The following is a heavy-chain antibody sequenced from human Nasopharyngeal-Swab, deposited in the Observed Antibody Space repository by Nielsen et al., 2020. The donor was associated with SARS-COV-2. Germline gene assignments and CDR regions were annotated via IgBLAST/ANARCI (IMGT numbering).Heavy chain of an antibody. Sequence: GGSLRLSCAASGFTFRSYAISWVRQAPGKGLEWVSSISSSSSYIYYADSLKGRFTISRDNAKNSLYLQMNSLRAEDTAVYYCARGCVLTGPSCYYYGMDVWGQGTTVTVSS. CDR1: GFTFRSYA. V-gene: IGHV3-21*01. CDR2: ISSSSSYI. J-gene: IGHJ6*02. D-gene: IGHD3-9*01. CDR3: ARGCVLTGPSCYYYGMDV.